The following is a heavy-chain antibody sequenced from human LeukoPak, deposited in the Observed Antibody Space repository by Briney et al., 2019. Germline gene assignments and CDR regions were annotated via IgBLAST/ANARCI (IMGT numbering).Heavy chain of an antibody. V-gene: IGHV3-30*02. CDR3: AKNTYYYDSSGYFY. Sequence: GGSLRLSCAASGFTFSSYGMHWVRQAPGKGLEWVAFIRYDGSNKYYADSVKGRFTISRDNSKNTLYLQMNSLRAEDTAVYYCAKNTYYYDSSGYFYWGQGTLVTVSS. J-gene: IGHJ4*02. D-gene: IGHD3-22*01. CDR1: GFTFSSYG. CDR2: IRYDGSNK.